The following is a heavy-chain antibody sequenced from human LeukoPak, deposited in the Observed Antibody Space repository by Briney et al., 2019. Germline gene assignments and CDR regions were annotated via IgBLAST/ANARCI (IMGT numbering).Heavy chain of an antibody. J-gene: IGHJ5*02. CDR1: GGTFSSYA. V-gene: IGHV1-69*04. D-gene: IGHD6-13*01. CDR3: ARDDIAAAGTLDWFDP. CDR2: IIPILGIA. Sequence: ASVKVSCKASGGTFSSYAISWVRQAPGQGLEWMGRIIPILGIANYAQKFQGRVSITADKSTSTAYMELSSLRSEDTAVYYCARDDIAAAGTLDWFDPWGQGTLVTVSS.